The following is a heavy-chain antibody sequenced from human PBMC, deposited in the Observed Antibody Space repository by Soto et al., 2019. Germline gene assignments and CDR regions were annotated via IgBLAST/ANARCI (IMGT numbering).Heavy chain of an antibody. J-gene: IGHJ6*02. D-gene: IGHD1-26*01. Sequence: GGSLRLSCAASGFTFSNYGMHWVRQAPGKGLEWVAVISYDGSNKYHADSVKGRFTISRDNSKNTLYLQMNSLRAEDTAVYYCAKVGFSGSSTYYYYYGMDVWGQGTTVTVSS. V-gene: IGHV3-30*18. CDR3: AKVGFSGSSTYYYYYGMDV. CDR2: ISYDGSNK. CDR1: GFTFSNYG.